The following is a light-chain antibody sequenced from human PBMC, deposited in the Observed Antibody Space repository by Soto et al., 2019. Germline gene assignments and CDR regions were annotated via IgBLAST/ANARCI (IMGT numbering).Light chain of an antibody. CDR2: EVT. CDR1: GSDVGGYDY. CDR3: CSYAGNRTFV. V-gene: IGLV2-14*01. J-gene: IGLJ3*02. Sequence: QSALTQPASVSGSPGQSITISCTGTGSDVGGYDYVSWYQHHPGKAPKVMIYEVTNRPSGVSNRFSGSKSGNTASLTISGLQAEDEADYHCCSYAGNRTFVFGGGTKLTVL.